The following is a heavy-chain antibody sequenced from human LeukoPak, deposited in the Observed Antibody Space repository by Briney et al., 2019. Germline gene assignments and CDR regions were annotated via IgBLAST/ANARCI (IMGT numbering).Heavy chain of an antibody. Sequence: GGSLRLSCAASGFTLSSYSMNWVRQAPGKGLEWVSSISSSSSYIYYADSVKGRFTISRDNAKNSLYLQMNSLGAEDTAVYYCARDYSDDYGDYWGQGTLVTVSS. D-gene: IGHD2-21*01. V-gene: IGHV3-21*01. CDR1: GFTLSSYS. CDR3: ARDYSDDYGDY. CDR2: ISSSSSYI. J-gene: IGHJ4*02.